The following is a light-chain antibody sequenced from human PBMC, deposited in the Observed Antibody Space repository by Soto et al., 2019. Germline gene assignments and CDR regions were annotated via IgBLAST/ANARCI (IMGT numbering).Light chain of an antibody. J-gene: IGKJ4*01. CDR2: TAS. Sequence: DIPMTQSPSSVSASVGDRVTITCRASQGISSWLAWYQQKAGKAPKLLISTASSLQSGVPSRFSGSGSGTDFTLTISNLQPEDFATYFCQQASSSPLTFGGGTRVEIK. V-gene: IGKV1-12*01. CDR1: QGISSW. CDR3: QQASSSPLT.